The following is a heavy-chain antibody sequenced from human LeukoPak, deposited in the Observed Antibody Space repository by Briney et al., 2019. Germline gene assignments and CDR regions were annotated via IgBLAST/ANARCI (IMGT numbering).Heavy chain of an antibody. Sequence: PSETLSLTXTVSGGSISSYYCSWIRQPAGKGLEWIGRIYTTGSTNYNPSLKSRVTMSVDTSKSQFSLRLSSVTAADTAVYYCARSAKLRVYYYYMDVWGKGTTVTVSS. J-gene: IGHJ6*03. CDR3: ARSAKLRVYYYYMDV. CDR2: IYTTGST. D-gene: IGHD1-26*01. CDR1: GGSISSYY. V-gene: IGHV4-4*07.